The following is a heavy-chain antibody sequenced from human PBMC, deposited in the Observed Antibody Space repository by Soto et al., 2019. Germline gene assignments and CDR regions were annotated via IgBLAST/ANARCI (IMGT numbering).Heavy chain of an antibody. J-gene: IGHJ6*02. CDR3: ARINYYGSGSYLYYYYYGMDV. D-gene: IGHD3-10*01. Sequence: ASVKVSCKASGGTFSSYTISWVRQAPGQGLEWMGRIIPILGIANYAQKFQGRVTITADKSTSTAYMELSSLRSEDTAVYYCARINYYGSGSYLYYYYYGMDVWGQGTTVTVSS. CDR2: IIPILGIA. V-gene: IGHV1-69*02. CDR1: GGTFSSYT.